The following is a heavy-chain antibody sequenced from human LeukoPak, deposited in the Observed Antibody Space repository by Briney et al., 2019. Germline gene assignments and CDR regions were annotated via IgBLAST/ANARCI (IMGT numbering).Heavy chain of an antibody. CDR1: GGSISRYY. CDR3: AREGRDGYNEY. J-gene: IGHJ4*02. V-gene: IGHV4-59*01. D-gene: IGHD5-24*01. Sequence: SETLSLTCCVSGGSISRYYWSWVRQPPGKGLEWIGYIYNNASTSYSPSLKSRLFMSVDTSTNKVSLKLRSVTEADTAIYYCAREGRDGYNEYWGQGTLVIVSP. CDR2: IYNNAST.